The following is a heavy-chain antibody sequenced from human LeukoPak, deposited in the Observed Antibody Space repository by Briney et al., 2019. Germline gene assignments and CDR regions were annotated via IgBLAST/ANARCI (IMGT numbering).Heavy chain of an antibody. Sequence: PGGSLRLSCAASGFTFSSYAMSWVRQAPGKGLEWVSGIIFSGGSTYYADSVKGRFTISRDNSKTTLYLQMNSLRAEDTAVYYCAKDYRGRTSSPNCFDPWGQGTLVTVSS. CDR2: IIFSGGST. CDR1: GFTFSSYA. J-gene: IGHJ5*02. V-gene: IGHV3-23*01. CDR3: AKDYRGRTSSPNCFDP. D-gene: IGHD2-2*01.